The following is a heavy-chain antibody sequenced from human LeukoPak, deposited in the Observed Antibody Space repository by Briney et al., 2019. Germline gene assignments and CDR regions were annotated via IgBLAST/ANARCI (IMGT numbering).Heavy chain of an antibody. CDR1: GFNFSGYA. CDR3: AKLDGGFYQPCDY. Sequence: RGSPRLSCAASGFNFSGYAMSWVRQAPGKGLGWVSVISGSGTTYYADSVKGRFTLSRDNSKNTLYLQMNSLRVEDTAVYYCAKLDGGFYQPCDYWGQGTVVTHSS. V-gene: IGHV3-23*01. CDR2: ISGSGTT. D-gene: IGHD3-3*01. J-gene: IGHJ4*02.